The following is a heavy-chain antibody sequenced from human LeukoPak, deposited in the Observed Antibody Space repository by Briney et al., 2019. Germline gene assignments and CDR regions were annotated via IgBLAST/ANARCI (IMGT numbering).Heavy chain of an antibody. CDR3: ARGDSSSWYRYYYYGMDV. J-gene: IGHJ6*02. V-gene: IGHV1-8*01. D-gene: IGHD6-13*01. CDR2: MNPNSGNT. Sequence: ASVKVSCKASGYTFTSYDINWVRQATGQGLEWMGWMNPNSGNTGYAQKFQGRVTMTRNTSISTAYMELSSLRSEDTAVYYCARGDSSSWYRYYYYGMDVWGQGTTVTVSS. CDR1: GYTFTSYD.